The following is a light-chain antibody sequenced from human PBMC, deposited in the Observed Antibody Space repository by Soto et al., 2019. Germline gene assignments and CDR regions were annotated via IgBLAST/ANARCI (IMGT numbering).Light chain of an antibody. CDR1: QSVSSK. CDR2: DAS. Sequence: EIVMTQSPATLSVSPGERATLSCRASQSVSSKLAWYQQKPGQAPRLLIYDASTRAIGIPARFSGSGSGTEFTLTIGRLQSEDVAVYFCHQYFSTPPIFGGGTKVEIK. V-gene: IGKV3-15*01. J-gene: IGKJ4*01. CDR3: HQYFSTPPI.